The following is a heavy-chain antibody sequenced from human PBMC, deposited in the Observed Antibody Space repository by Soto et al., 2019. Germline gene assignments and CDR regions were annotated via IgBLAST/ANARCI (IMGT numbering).Heavy chain of an antibody. V-gene: IGHV4-4*07. Sequence: PSETLSLPCTVSGGSIRGYYWSWIRQSAGMGLEWIGRMHTSGSTNYNPPLKSRVTFSVDMSKNQISLKLTSVTAADTALYYCVRASMPKAHFDSWGQGTLVTVSS. CDR2: MHTSGST. J-gene: IGHJ4*02. D-gene: IGHD2-2*01. CDR3: VRASMPKAHFDS. CDR1: GGSIRGYY.